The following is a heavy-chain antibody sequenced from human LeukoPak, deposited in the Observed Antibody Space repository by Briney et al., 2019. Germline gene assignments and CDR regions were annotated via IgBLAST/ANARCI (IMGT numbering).Heavy chain of an antibody. V-gene: IGHV3-23*01. D-gene: IGHD5-12*01. CDR2: ISGSGGDT. CDR1: GFTFSSYA. J-gene: IGHJ3*02. CDR3: AKDRTSAYSGYEGAFDI. Sequence: PGGSLRLSCAASGFTFSSYAMSWVRQAPGKGLEWVSAISGSGGDTYYADSVKGRFTISRDNSKDTLFLQMNSLRAEDTAIYYCAKDRTSAYSGYEGAFDIWGQGTMVTVSS.